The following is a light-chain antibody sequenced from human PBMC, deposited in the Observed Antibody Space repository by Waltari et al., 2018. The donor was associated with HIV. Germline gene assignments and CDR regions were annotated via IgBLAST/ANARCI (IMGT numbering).Light chain of an antibody. CDR2: RNN. CDR1: SYKTGKNN. Sequence: QSVLTQLLSASGTPGHGDPSSCPGVSYKTGKNNVSWYQQFPGTAPKLLIYRNNQRPSVVPDRFSGSKAGTSASLVISGLRSEDEADYYWAAWDDSLSGVFGGGTKVTVL. J-gene: IGLJ2*01. CDR3: AAWDDSLSGV. V-gene: IGLV1-47*01.